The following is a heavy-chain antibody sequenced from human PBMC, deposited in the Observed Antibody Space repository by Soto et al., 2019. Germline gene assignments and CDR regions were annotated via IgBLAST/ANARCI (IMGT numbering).Heavy chain of an antibody. Sequence: SETLSLTCAVSGGSFTSNNWWTWVRQPPGQGLEWIGEIYRTGSTNYNPSLKSRDTISLDTSENQFSLKVTSLTAADTAVYYCASRDPGTSVDYWGQGTLVTVSS. D-gene: IGHD1-7*01. CDR3: ASRDPGTSVDY. CDR2: IYRTGST. V-gene: IGHV4-4*02. CDR1: GGSFTSNNW. J-gene: IGHJ4*02.